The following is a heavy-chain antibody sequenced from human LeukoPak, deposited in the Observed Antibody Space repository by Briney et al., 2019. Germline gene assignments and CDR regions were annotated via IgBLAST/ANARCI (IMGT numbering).Heavy chain of an antibody. J-gene: IGHJ3*02. Sequence: PGGSLRLSCAASGFTFSSYSMNWVRQAPGKGLEWVSSISSSSSYIYYADSVKGRFTISRDNAKNSLYLQMNSLRAEDTAVYYCARAALLSPLAFDIWGQGTMVTVSS. D-gene: IGHD1-26*01. V-gene: IGHV3-21*01. CDR3: ARAALLSPLAFDI. CDR2: ISSSSSYI. CDR1: GFTFSSYS.